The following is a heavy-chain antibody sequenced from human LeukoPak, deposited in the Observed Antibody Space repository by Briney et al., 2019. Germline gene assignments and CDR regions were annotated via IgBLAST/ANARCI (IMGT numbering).Heavy chain of an antibody. Sequence: PGGSLTLSCAASGFSFSSYAMSWVRQAPGKGLEWVSGISGSGGHTYYTASVKGRFTISRDRSKNTLYLQMNSLRAEDTAVYYCAKTGRYSADYFDYWGQGTQVTVSS. CDR3: AKTGRYSADYFDY. V-gene: IGHV3-23*01. D-gene: IGHD5-12*01. CDR1: GFSFSSYA. J-gene: IGHJ4*02. CDR2: ISGSGGHT.